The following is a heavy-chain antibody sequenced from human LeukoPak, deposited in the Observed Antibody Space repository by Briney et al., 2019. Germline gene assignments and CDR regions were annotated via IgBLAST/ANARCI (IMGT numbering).Heavy chain of an antibody. J-gene: IGHJ6*03. CDR3: ARGPNYDFWSGHYYYYYMDV. D-gene: IGHD3-3*01. V-gene: IGHV1-8*03. CDR1: GYTFTSYD. Sequence: ASVKVSCKASGYTFTSYDINWVRQATGQGLECMGWMNPNSGNTGYAQKFQGRVTITRNTSISTAYMELSSPRSEDTAVYYCARGPNYDFWSGHYYYYYMDVWGKGTTVTVSS. CDR2: MNPNSGNT.